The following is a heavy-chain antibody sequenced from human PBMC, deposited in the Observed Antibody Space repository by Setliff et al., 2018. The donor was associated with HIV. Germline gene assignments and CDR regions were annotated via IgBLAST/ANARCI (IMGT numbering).Heavy chain of an antibody. CDR2: IYHSGCT. J-gene: IGHJ4*02. D-gene: IGHD6-6*01. CDR3: ARAGSAAASPLDY. CDR1: GYSISSGYY. Sequence: SETLPLTCTVSGYSISSGYYWGWIRQPPGKGLEWIGSIYHSGCTYYNPSLKSRVTISIDTSKNQFSLKLASVTAADTAVYYCARAGSAAASPLDYWGQGTLVPVSS. V-gene: IGHV4-38-2*02.